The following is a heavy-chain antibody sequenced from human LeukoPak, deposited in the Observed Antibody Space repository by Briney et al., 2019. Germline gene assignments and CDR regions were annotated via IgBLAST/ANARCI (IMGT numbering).Heavy chain of an antibody. CDR3: AKRYSSSWELDY. Sequence: PGGSLRLSCAASGFTFSSYAMSWVRQAPGKGLEWVSAISGSGGNTYYADSVKGRFTISRDNSKNTLYLQMNSLRAEDTAVYYCAKRYSSSWELDYWGQGTLVTVSS. V-gene: IGHV3-23*01. D-gene: IGHD6-13*01. J-gene: IGHJ4*02. CDR1: GFTFSSYA. CDR2: ISGSGGNT.